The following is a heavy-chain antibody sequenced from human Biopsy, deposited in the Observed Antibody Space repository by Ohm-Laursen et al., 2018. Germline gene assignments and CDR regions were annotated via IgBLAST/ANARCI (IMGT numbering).Heavy chain of an antibody. CDR3: ARLYRLDDYWNDDPPDAFDV. D-gene: IGHD3-3*01. Sequence: SETLSLTCAVPDGSINSYYWNWIRQPPGKRLEWIGNIYYSGSTNFNPPLKSRVTISVDTSKNQFSLKLSSLTAADTAVFFCARLYRLDDYWNDDPPDAFDVWGQGTVVTVSS. CDR2: IYYSGST. V-gene: IGHV4-59*01. J-gene: IGHJ3*01. CDR1: DGSINSYY.